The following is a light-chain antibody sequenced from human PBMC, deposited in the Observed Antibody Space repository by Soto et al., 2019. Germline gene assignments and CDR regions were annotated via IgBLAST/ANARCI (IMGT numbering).Light chain of an antibody. J-gene: IGLJ3*02. CDR2: SND. CDR3: ATWDVSLSGWV. V-gene: IGLV1-44*01. Sequence: QSALTQAPSASGTPGQRVTISCSRGSSNMGSITVNWYQVLPGTAPKLLIYSNDQRPSGVPDRFSGSKSGTSASLAISGLQSEDEDDYFCATWDVSLSGWVFGGGTKLTVL. CDR1: SSNMGSIT.